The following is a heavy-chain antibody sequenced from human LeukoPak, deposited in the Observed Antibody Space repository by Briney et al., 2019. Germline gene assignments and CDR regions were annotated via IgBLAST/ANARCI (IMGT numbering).Heavy chain of an antibody. V-gene: IGHV3-23*01. CDR2: ISGSGGST. D-gene: IGHD3-3*01. Sequence: GGFLRLSCAASGFTFSDYYMSWIRQAPGKGLEWVSAISGSGGSTYYADSVKGRFTIPRDNSKNTLYLQMNSLRAEDTAVYYCAKDSFGVVTLPFDYWGQGTLVTVSS. CDR1: GFTFSDYY. CDR3: AKDSFGVVTLPFDY. J-gene: IGHJ4*02.